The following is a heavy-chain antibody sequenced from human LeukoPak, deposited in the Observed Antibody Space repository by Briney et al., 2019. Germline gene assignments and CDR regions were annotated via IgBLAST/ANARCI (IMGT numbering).Heavy chain of an antibody. CDR2: INHSGST. V-gene: IGHV4-34*01. D-gene: IGHD2-2*01. CDR3: ARGLRKYVAVSAANP. Sequence: TSETLSLTCAVYGGSFSGYYWSWIRQPPGKGLEWIGEINHSGSTNYNPSLKSRVTMSVDTSKNQFSLKLSSVTAADAAVYYCARGLRKYVAVSAANPWGQGTLVTVSS. CDR1: GGSFSGYY. J-gene: IGHJ5*02.